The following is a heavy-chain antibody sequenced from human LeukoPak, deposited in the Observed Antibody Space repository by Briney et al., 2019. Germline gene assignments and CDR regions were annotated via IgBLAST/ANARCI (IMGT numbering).Heavy chain of an antibody. D-gene: IGHD3-10*01. CDR3: ARRPRGFNYYYMDV. J-gene: IGHJ6*03. CDR2: ISAYNGNT. CDR1: GYTFTSYG. Sequence: GASVKVSCKASGYTFTSYGISWVRQAPGQGLEWMGWISAYNGNTNYAQKLQGRVTMTTDTSTSTAYMELRSLRSDDTAMYYCARRPRGFNYYYMDVWGKGTTVTVSS. V-gene: IGHV1-18*01.